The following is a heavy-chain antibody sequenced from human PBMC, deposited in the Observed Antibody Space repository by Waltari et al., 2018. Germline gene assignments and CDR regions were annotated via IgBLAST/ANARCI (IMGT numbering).Heavy chain of an antibody. CDR1: GLTFSSYG. D-gene: IGHD1-7*01. Sequence: QVHLVESGGGVVQPGTSLRLSCVVSGLTFSSYGLHWVRQAPGKGLEWVAIISYDGSNKYYGDSVKGRFTISRDNSNNTLYLRMNSLRPEDTAVYYCAKGRRNELQGLSYFDSWGQGTLVTVSS. CDR3: AKGRRNELQGLSYFDS. V-gene: IGHV3-30*18. CDR2: ISYDGSNK. J-gene: IGHJ4*02.